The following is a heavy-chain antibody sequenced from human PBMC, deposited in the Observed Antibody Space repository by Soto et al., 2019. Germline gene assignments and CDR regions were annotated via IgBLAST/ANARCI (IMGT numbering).Heavy chain of an antibody. Sequence: GSLRLSCAASGFTFSSYAMSWVRQAPGKGLEWVSAISGSGGSTYYADSVKGRFTISRDNSKNTLYLQMNSLRAEDTAVYYCAKDPAGGYGDYGDYFDYWGQGTLVTVSS. CDR3: AKDPAGGYGDYGDYFDY. D-gene: IGHD4-17*01. CDR2: ISGSGGST. V-gene: IGHV3-23*01. CDR1: GFTFSSYA. J-gene: IGHJ4*02.